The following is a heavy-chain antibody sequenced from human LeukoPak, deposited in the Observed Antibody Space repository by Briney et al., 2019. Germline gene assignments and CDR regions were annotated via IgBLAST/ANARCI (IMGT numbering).Heavy chain of an antibody. V-gene: IGHV3-23*01. J-gene: IGHJ4*02. CDR2: ISGSAITT. D-gene: IGHD1-26*01. CDR1: GFYFDYYA. Sequence: GGSLRLSCAASGFYFDYYAMSWVRQPPGQGLEWVSTISGSAITTFYADAVKGRFTISRDNSQNTLFLQMNSLRADGTAVYHCARTTRILGASLVDYWGQGIQVTVSS. CDR3: ARTTRILGASLVDY.